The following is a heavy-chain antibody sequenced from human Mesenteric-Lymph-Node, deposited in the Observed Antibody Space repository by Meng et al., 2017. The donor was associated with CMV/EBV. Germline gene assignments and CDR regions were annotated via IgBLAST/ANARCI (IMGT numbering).Heavy chain of an antibody. D-gene: IGHD3-22*01. CDR2: VYYSGTT. CDR3: ARESYYYDSSGYYYVIDY. Sequence: GSLRLSCAASGFTFSTYSMNWVRQAPGKGLEWIGYVYYSGTTNYNPSLMSRVTMSVDTSKNQFSLKLSSVTAADTAVYYCARESYYYDSSGYYYVIDYWGQGTLVTVSS. CDR1: GFTFSTYS. J-gene: IGHJ4*02. V-gene: IGHV4-59*01.